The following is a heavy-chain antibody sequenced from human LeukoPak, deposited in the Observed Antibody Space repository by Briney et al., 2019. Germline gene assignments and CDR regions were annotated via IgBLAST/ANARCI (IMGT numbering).Heavy chain of an antibody. V-gene: IGHV4-4*02. CDR3: ARQIAAAVNWFDP. D-gene: IGHD6-13*01. J-gene: IGHJ5*02. CDR1: GGSVSSSNW. Sequence: SGTLSLTCAVSGGSVSSSNWWSWVRQPPGKGLEWIGEIYHSGSTYYNPSLKSRVTISVDRSKNQFSLKLSSVTAADTAVYYCARQIAAAVNWFDPWGQGTLVTVSS. CDR2: IYHSGST.